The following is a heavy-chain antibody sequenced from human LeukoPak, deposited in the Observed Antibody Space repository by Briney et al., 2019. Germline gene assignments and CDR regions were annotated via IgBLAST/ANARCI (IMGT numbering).Heavy chain of an antibody. CDR2: IYHSGST. Sequence: SQTLSLTCTVSGGSISSGGYYWSWIRQHPGKGLEWIGYIYHSGSTYYNPSLKSRVTISVDTSKNQFSLKLSSVTAADTAVYYCARCPGSWVDYWGQGTLVTVSS. J-gene: IGHJ4*02. D-gene: IGHD6-13*01. V-gene: IGHV4-31*03. CDR3: ARCPGSWVDY. CDR1: GGSISSGGYY.